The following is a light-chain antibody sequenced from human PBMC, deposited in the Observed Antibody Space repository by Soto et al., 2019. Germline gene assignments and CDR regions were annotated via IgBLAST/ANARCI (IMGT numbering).Light chain of an antibody. J-gene: IGLJ2*01. CDR3: GTWDTSRVRGL. CDR2: DND. V-gene: IGLV1-51*01. CDR1: RSNIGTNF. Sequence: QSLLTQPPSVSAAPGQKVTISCSGTRSNIGTNFVSWYQQLPGSAPKLLIHDNDQRASGIPDRFSGSKSGTSATLDITGLQTGDEADYYCGTWDTSRVRGLFGGGTQLTVL.